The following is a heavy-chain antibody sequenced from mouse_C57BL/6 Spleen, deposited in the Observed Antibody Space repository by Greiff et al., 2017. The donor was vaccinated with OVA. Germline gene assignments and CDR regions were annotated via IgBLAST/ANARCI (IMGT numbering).Heavy chain of an antibody. CDR2: IDPENGDP. V-gene: IGHV14-4*01. Sequence: EVQLVESGAELVRPGASVKLSCTASGFNIKDDYMHWVKQRPEQGLEWIGWIDPENGDPESASKFQGKATITADTSSNTAYLQLSSLTSEDTAVYYCTTSQLGRCAYWGQGTLVTVSA. CDR1: GFNIKDDY. CDR3: TTSQLGRCAY. D-gene: IGHD4-1*02. J-gene: IGHJ3*01.